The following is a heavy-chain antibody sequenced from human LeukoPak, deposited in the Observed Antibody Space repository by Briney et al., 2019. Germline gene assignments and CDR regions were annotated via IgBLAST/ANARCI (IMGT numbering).Heavy chain of an antibody. V-gene: IGHV3-23*01. CDR2: ISGNGGNT. D-gene: IGHD2-15*01. CDR3: AKGGSAGGPNWFDP. Sequence: PGGSLRLSCAASGFTFSSYGMSWVRQAPGKGLEGVSAISGNGGNTYYAHSVKGRFTISRDTSNNMLFLQKNSLRAGDTAVYYCAKGGSAGGPNWFDPWGQGTLVTVSS. CDR1: GFTFSSYG. J-gene: IGHJ5*02.